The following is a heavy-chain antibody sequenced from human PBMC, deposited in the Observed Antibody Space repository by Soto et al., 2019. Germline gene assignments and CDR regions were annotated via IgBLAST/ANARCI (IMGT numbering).Heavy chain of an antibody. CDR2: LNHSGST. Sequence: SETLSLTCAVYGGSFSGYYWSWIRQPPGKGPEWIGELNHSGSTNYNPSLKSRVTISVDTSKNQFSLKLSSVTAADTPVYYCPRGSPIVPTTGCYYYYSDMDVWGQGATVAVSS. V-gene: IGHV4-34*01. D-gene: IGHD5-12*01. CDR1: GGSFSGYY. J-gene: IGHJ6*02. CDR3: PRGSPIVPTTGCYYYYSDMDV.